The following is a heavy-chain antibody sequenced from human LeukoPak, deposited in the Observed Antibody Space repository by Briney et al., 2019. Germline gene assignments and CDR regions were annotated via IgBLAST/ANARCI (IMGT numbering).Heavy chain of an antibody. CDR3: ATVRPYIRYDFWSGPTRKKNNWFDP. Sequence: ASGNVSCKVSGYTLTELSMHWVRQAPGKGLEWMGGFDPEDGETIYAQKFQGRVTMTEDTSTDTAYMELSGLRSEDTAVYYCATVRPYIRYDFWSGPTRKKNNWFDPWGQGTLVTVSS. D-gene: IGHD3-3*01. CDR2: FDPEDGET. J-gene: IGHJ5*02. V-gene: IGHV1-24*01. CDR1: GYTLTELS.